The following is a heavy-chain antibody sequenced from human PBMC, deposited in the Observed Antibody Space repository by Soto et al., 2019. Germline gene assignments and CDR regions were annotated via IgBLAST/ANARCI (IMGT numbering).Heavy chain of an antibody. Sequence: GGSLRLSCAASGFTFSSYSMNWVRQAPGKGLEWVSSISSSSSYIYYADSVKGRFTISRDNAKNSLYLQMNSLRAEDTAVYYCAREGIAERYFDYWGQGTLVTVSS. D-gene: IGHD6-13*01. V-gene: IGHV3-21*01. CDR3: AREGIAERYFDY. J-gene: IGHJ4*02. CDR2: ISSSSSYI. CDR1: GFTFSSYS.